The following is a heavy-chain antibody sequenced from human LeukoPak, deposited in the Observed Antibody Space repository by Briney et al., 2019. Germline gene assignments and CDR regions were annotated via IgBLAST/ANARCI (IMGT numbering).Heavy chain of an antibody. J-gene: IGHJ6*02. CDR3: ARGGGYDSGETHSYYYGMDV. Sequence: GASVKVSCKASGYTFTGYYMHWVRQAPGQGLEWMGWINPNSGGTNYAQKFQGRVTMTRDTSISTAYMELSRLRSDDTAVYYCARGGGYDSGETHSYYYGMDVWGQGTTVTVSS. D-gene: IGHD5-12*01. V-gene: IGHV1-2*02. CDR1: GYTFTGYY. CDR2: INPNSGGT.